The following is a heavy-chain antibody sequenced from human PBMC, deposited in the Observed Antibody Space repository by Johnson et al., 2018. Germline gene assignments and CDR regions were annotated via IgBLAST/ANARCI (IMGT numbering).Heavy chain of an antibody. Sequence: VQLVQSGGGLVQPGESLRLSCAASGFTFSSYAMDWVRQAPGKGPEWVSAIIVAGTTYYADFVKGRFTISRDNSKNTVDLQMNNVRAEDTALYYCVREPVEGPLDYWGQGILVTVAP. D-gene: IGHD1-26*01. CDR1: GFTFSSYA. CDR2: IIVAGTT. V-gene: IGHV3-23*04. CDR3: VREPVEGPLDY. J-gene: IGHJ4*02.